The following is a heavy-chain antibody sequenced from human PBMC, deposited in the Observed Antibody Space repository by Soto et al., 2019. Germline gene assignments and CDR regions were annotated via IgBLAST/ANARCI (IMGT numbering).Heavy chain of an antibody. D-gene: IGHD1-26*01. CDR1: GYSISSSNW. Sequence: QVQLQESGPGLVKPSDTLSLTCAVSGYSISSSNWWGWIRQPPGKGLEWIGYIYYSGTTYHNPSLKSRVTMSVDTSKNQFPLKLTSVTAVDTAVYYCARREIQGPIDYWGQGTLVTVSS. V-gene: IGHV4-28*01. CDR3: ARREIQGPIDY. CDR2: IYYSGTT. J-gene: IGHJ4*02.